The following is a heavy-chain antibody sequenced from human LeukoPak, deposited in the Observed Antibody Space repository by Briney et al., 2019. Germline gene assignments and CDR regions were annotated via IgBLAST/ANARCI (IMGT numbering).Heavy chain of an antibody. V-gene: IGHV1-18*01. CDR1: GYTFTSYG. D-gene: IGHD3-22*01. CDR3: ARALWFNRQPPNLSSGYWVYFDY. Sequence: ASVKVSCKASGYTFTSYGISWVRQAPGQGLEWMGWISAYNGNTNYAQKLQGRVTMTTDTSTSTAYMELRSLRSDDTAPFYCARALWFNRQPPNLSSGYWVYFDYWGQGTLVTVSS. CDR2: ISAYNGNT. J-gene: IGHJ4*02.